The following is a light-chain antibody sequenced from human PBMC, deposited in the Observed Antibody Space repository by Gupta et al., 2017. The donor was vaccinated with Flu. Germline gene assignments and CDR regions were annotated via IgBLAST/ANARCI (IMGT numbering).Light chain of an antibody. CDR3: AAGDTSRIDGL. J-gene: IGLJ3*02. V-gene: IGLV1-51*02. Sequence: TTTSTGSGSKIGKNYVSWYQQLPGTAPILLIYENTKRPSGIPERFSGSKSGTSATLDITGLQTGDEADYYCAAGDTSRIDGLFGGGTTLTVL. CDR2: ENT. CDR1: GSKIGKNY.